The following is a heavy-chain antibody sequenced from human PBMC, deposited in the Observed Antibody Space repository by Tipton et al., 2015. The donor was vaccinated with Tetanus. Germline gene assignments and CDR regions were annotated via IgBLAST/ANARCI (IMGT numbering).Heavy chain of an antibody. CDR1: GGSVNDGRFY. D-gene: IGHD3-3*01. Sequence: TLSLTCTVSGGSVNDGRFYWTWIRQPPGKALEWVAHIYYSGSATYNPSVASRATVSIDMSKNQFSLRLTSATAADTAVYFCARERSGFNVGHLDVWGPGILVIVSS. CDR3: ARERSGFNVGHLDV. V-gene: IGHV4-61*01. J-gene: IGHJ4*02. CDR2: IYYSGSA.